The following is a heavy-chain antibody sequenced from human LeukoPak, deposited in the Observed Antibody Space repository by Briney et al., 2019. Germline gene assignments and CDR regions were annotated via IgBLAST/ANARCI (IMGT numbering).Heavy chain of an antibody. CDR2: VSGSAGTT. J-gene: IGHJ4*02. CDR1: GFTFSSYA. Sequence: GGSLRLSCAASGFTFSSYAMSWVRQARGKGLAWVSAVSGSAGTTYYADSVKGRFTISRDNSKNTLYLQMNSLRAEDTALYYCARTPLVRYFDSWGQGTLVTVSS. V-gene: IGHV3-23*01. D-gene: IGHD2-2*01. CDR3: ARTPLVRYFDS.